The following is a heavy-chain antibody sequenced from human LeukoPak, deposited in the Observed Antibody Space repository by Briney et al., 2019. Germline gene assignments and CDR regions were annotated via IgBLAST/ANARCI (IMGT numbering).Heavy chain of an antibody. D-gene: IGHD2/OR15-2a*01. CDR2: ITGSGDTI. CDR3: ARERTTIVSGTTIGAY. CDR1: GFTFSSYE. J-gene: IGHJ4*02. V-gene: IGHV3-48*03. Sequence: GGSLRLSCSASGFTFSSYEMNWVRQAPGKGLEWISYITGSGDTIYYADSVKDRFTISRDNAQNSLFLQMYSLTADDTAVYYCARERTTIVSGTTIGAYWGQGTLVTVSS.